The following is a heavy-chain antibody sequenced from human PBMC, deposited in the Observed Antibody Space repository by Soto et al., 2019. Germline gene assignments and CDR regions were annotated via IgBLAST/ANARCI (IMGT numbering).Heavy chain of an antibody. Sequence: EVQLLESGGGLVQPGGSLRLSCAASGFTFSSYAMSWVRQAPGKGLEWVSAISGSGGSRYYADSVKGRFTISRDNSNNPLYLQMNSLRAEDTAVYYCAKGVDYYGSGGVYCDDAFDIWGQGTMVTVSS. CDR3: AKGVDYYGSGGVYCDDAFDI. D-gene: IGHD3-10*01. J-gene: IGHJ3*02. CDR1: GFTFSSYA. CDR2: ISGSGGSR. V-gene: IGHV3-23*01.